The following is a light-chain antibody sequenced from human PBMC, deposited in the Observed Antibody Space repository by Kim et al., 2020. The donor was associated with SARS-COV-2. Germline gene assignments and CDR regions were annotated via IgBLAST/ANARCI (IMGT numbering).Light chain of an antibody. J-gene: IGKJ2*01. CDR2: GAS. Sequence: EIVLTQSPGTLSLSPGERATLSCTASQSVSSSYLAWYQQKPGQAPRLLIYGASSRASGIPDRFSGSGSGTDFTRTISRLEPEDFAVYYCQQYGSSQYTFGQGTKLEI. CDR3: QQYGSSQYT. V-gene: IGKV3-20*01. CDR1: QSVSSSY.